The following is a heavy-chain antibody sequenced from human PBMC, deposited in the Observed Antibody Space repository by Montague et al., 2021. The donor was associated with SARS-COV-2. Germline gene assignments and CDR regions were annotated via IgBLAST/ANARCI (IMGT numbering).Heavy chain of an antibody. CDR3: AADYGERDWFDP. CDR2: TYYSGST. J-gene: IGHJ5*02. V-gene: IGHV4-39*01. CDR1: GGSISSSSYY. Sequence: SETLSLTYTVSGGSISSSSYYWGWIRQPPGKGLEWIGSTYYSGSTYYNPSLKSRVTISVDTSKNQFSLKLSSVTAADTAVYYCAADYGERDWFDPWGQGALVTVSS. D-gene: IGHD4-17*01.